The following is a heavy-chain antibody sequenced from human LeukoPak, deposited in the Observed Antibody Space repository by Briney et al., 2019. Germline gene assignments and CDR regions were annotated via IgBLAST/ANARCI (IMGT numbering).Heavy chain of an antibody. CDR1: GFTFSSYW. D-gene: IGHD6-19*01. CDR3: AKDKSGWYASEVDY. Sequence: PGGSLRLSCAASGFTFSSYWMSRVRQAPGKGLEWVSAISGSGGSTYYADSVKGRFTISRDNSKNTLYLQMNSLRAEDTAVYYCAKDKSGWYASEVDYWGQGTLVTVSS. J-gene: IGHJ4*02. CDR2: ISGSGGST. V-gene: IGHV3-23*01.